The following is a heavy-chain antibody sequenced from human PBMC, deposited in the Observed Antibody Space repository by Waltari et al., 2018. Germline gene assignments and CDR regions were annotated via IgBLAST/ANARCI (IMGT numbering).Heavy chain of an antibody. CDR2: INRDGCIT. CDR1: GFTFSSYW. V-gene: IGHV3-74*01. J-gene: IGHJ6*02. CDR3: ARGGISDSGWGGDGMDV. D-gene: IGHD6-19*01. Sequence: EVQLVESGGGLVQPGGSLRLSCAASGFTFSSYWMHWVRQAPGKGLVGLSRINRDGCITSYADSVKGRFPISRDNAKNTLYLQMNSLRAEDAAVDYCARGGISDSGWGGDGMDVWGQGTTVTVSS.